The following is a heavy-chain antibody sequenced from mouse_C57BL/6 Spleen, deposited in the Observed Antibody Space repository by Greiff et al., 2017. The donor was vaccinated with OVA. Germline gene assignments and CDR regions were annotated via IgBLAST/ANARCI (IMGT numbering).Heavy chain of an antibody. CDR1: GYTFTSYW. CDR2: IDPSDSET. J-gene: IGHJ3*01. D-gene: IGHD3-2*02. Sequence: QVQLQPGAELVRPGSSVKLSCKASGYTFTSYWMHWVKQRPIQGLEWIGNIDPSDSETHYNQKFKDKATLTVDKSSSTAYMQLSSLTSEDSAVYYCAREVSGPTYQFAYWGQGTLVTVSA. CDR3: AREVSGPTYQFAY. V-gene: IGHV1-52*01.